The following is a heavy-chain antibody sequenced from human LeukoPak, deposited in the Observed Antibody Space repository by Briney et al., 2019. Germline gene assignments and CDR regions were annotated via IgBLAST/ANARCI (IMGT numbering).Heavy chain of an antibody. CDR3: ARALGSPLDY. D-gene: IGHD1-26*01. J-gene: IGHJ4*02. Sequence: PGGSLRLSCAASGFTFSGYSMIWVRQAPGKGLVWVSRMNSDGSRTNHADSVKGRLTISRDNAKNTLYLQMNSLRAEDTAVYYCARALGSPLDYWGQGTLVIVSS. V-gene: IGHV3-74*01. CDR1: GFTFSGYS. CDR2: MNSDGSRT.